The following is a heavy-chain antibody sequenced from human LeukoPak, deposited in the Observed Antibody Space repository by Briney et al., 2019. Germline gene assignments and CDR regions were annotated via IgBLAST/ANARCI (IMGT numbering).Heavy chain of an antibody. Sequence: ASVKVSCKASGYTFTSYYMHWVRQAPGQGLEWMGIINPSGGSTSCAQKFQGRVTMTRDMSTSTVYMELSSLRSEDTAVYYCAREGFWSGYYFTGDYWGQGTLVTVSS. CDR3: AREGFWSGYYFTGDY. D-gene: IGHD3-3*01. V-gene: IGHV1-46*01. J-gene: IGHJ4*02. CDR1: GYTFTSYY. CDR2: INPSGGST.